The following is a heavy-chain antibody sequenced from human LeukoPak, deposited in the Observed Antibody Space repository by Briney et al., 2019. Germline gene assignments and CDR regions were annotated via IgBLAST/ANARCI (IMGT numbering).Heavy chain of an antibody. V-gene: IGHV3-74*01. CDR3: ARGRPHGNDY. D-gene: IGHD4-23*01. CDR1: GFTFSGYW. J-gene: IGHJ4*02. CDR2: IASDGSST. Sequence: GGSLRLSCAASGFTFSGYWMNWVRQAPGKGLVGVSRIASDGSSTTYADSVKGRFSISRDNAKNTLYLQMNSLRVEDTAVYYCARGRPHGNDYWGQGTLVTVSS.